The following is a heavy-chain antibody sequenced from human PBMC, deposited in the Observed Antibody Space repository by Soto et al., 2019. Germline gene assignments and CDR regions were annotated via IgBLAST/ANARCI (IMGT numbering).Heavy chain of an antibody. CDR2: IYWDDDK. Sequence: QITLKESGPTLVIPAQTLTLTCDFSGFSLSTYHMGMAWIRQPPGKALEWLALIYWDDDKRYSPSLKDRLAISKGTSSNQVVLTITNVDPGDTATYFCPHAGAYDLLTFDHCGPGTRVTVSS. CDR1: GFSLSTYHMG. J-gene: IGHJ4*02. D-gene: IGHD5-12*01. V-gene: IGHV2-5*02. CDR3: PHAGAYDLLTFDH.